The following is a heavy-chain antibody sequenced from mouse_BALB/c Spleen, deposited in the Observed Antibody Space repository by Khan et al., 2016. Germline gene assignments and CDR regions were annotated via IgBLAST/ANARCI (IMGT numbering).Heavy chain of an antibody. J-gene: IGHJ2*01. V-gene: IGHV1-5*01. Sequence: VQLQQSGTVLARPGASVKMSCKASGYCFPTYWMHWINQRPGKGLEWMGTVCRGNSTTFYNQRFKGKTKMTADTSANNAFMLLSSLTNEDSAAYYCTGENGRSIDCWNHRTTLTFS. CDR1: GYCFPTYW. CDR3: TGENGRSIDC. CDR2: VCRGNSTT. D-gene: IGHD1-1*01.